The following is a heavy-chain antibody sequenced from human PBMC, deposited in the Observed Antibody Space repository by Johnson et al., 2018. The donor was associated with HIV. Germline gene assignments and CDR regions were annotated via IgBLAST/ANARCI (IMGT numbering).Heavy chain of an antibody. V-gene: IGHV3-30*02. CDR3: AKDGRDDLMAFDI. CDR1: GFTVSNYG. Sequence: QVQLVESGGGLVQPGGSLRLSCAASGFTVSNYGMHWVRQAPGKGLEWVAFIRYDGSDKYYEDSVKGRFTVSRDNSKNTLYLQMNGLGPEDTAVYYCAKDGRDDLMAFDIWGQGTMVTVSS. J-gene: IGHJ3*02. CDR2: IRYDGSDK. D-gene: IGHD5-24*01.